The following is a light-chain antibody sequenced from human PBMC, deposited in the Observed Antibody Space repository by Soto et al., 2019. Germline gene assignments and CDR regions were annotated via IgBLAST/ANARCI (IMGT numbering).Light chain of an antibody. J-gene: IGKJ1*01. CDR2: DAS. CDR3: QQYNNWPRT. Sequence: EVVLTQSPATLSLSPGERATLSCRASQSVSRHLAWYQQKPGQAPRLLILDASDRATGIPARFSGSGSGTNFTLTISSLEPEDFAVYYCQQYNNWPRTFGQGTKVEIK. CDR1: QSVSRH. V-gene: IGKV3-11*01.